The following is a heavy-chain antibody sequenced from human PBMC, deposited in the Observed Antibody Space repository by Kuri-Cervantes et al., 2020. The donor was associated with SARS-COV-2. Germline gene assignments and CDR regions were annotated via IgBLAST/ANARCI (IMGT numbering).Heavy chain of an antibody. CDR1: GGSISSYY. V-gene: IGHV4-59*01. J-gene: IGHJ3*02. Sequence: SETLSLTCTVSGGSISSYYWSWIRQPPGKGLEWIGYIYNSGSTNYNPSLKSRVTISVDTSKNQFSLKLSSVTAADTAVYYCARYPTVSSGWDSSDSFDIWGQGTMVTVSS. CDR3: ARYPTVSSGWDSSDSFDI. D-gene: IGHD6-19*01. CDR2: IYNSGST.